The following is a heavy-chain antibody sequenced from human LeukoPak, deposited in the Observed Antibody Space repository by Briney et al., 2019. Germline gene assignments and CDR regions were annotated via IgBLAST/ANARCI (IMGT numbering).Heavy chain of an antibody. J-gene: IGHJ4*02. CDR2: IRYDGSNK. V-gene: IGHV3-30*02. D-gene: IGHD5-24*01. Sequence: GGSLRLSCAASGFTFSSYGMHWVRQAPGKGLEWVAFIRYDGSNKYYADSVKGRCTISRDNSKNTLYLQVNSLRAEDTAVYYCARDVGGNGYNFDHWGQGTLVTVSS. CDR3: ARDVGGNGYNFDH. CDR1: GFTFSSYG.